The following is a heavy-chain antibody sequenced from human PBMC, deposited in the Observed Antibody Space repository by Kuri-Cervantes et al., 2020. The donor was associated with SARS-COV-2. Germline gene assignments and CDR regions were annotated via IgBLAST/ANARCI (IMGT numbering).Heavy chain of an antibody. J-gene: IGHJ4*02. Sequence: ESLKISCAVCGGSYSGYYWSWIRQPPGKGLELIGEINHSGSTNYNPSLKIRVTTSVDTSNNQFSLKLSSVTAADTAVYYYARGLRGVVSAAITVDYWGQGTLVTVSS. CDR2: INHSGST. CDR3: ARGLRGVVSAAITVDY. V-gene: IGHV4-34*01. CDR1: GGSYSGYY. D-gene: IGHD2-2*01.